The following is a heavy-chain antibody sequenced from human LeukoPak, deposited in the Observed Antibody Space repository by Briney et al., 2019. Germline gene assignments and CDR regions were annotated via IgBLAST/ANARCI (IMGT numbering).Heavy chain of an antibody. CDR3: AKYEAVAGKNYFDY. V-gene: IGHV3-23*01. CDR2: ISGSGGST. J-gene: IGHJ4*02. Sequence: GGSLRLSCAASGFTFSSYAVSWVRQAPGKGLEWVSAISGSGGSTYYADSVKGRFTISRDNSKNTLYLQMNSLRAEDTAVYYCAKYEAVAGKNYFDYWGQGTLVTVSS. D-gene: IGHD6-19*01. CDR1: GFTFSSYA.